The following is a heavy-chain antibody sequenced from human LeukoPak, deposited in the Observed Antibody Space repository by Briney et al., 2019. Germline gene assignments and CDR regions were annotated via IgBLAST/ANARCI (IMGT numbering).Heavy chain of an antibody. J-gene: IGHJ4*02. CDR2: INSDGSST. V-gene: IGHV3-74*01. CDR1: GFTFSSYW. Sequence: GGSLRLSCAASGFTFSSYWMHWVRQAPGKGLVWVSRINSDGSSTSYADSVKGRFTISRDNAKNTLYLQMNSLRAEDTAVYYCARVPYYYGSGSYYPYFDYWGQGTPVTVSS. D-gene: IGHD3-10*01. CDR3: ARVPYYYGSGSYYPYFDY.